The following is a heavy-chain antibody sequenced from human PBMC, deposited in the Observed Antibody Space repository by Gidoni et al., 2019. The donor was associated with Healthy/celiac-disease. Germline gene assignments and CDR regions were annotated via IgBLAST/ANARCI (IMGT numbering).Heavy chain of an antibody. CDR1: GGTFSSYA. J-gene: IGHJ6*02. D-gene: IGHD6-13*01. Sequence: QVQLVQSGAEVKKPGSSVKVSCKASGGTFSSYAISWVRQAPGQGLEWMGGIIPIFGTANYAQKFQGRVTITADESTSTAYMELSSLRSEDTAVYYCARDYWEQQLVRRNYYGMDVWGQGTTVTVSS. CDR2: IIPIFGTA. CDR3: ARDYWEQQLVRRNYYGMDV. V-gene: IGHV1-69*01.